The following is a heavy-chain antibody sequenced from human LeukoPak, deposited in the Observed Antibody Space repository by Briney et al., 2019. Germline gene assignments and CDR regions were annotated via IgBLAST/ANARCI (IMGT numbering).Heavy chain of an antibody. D-gene: IGHD4-17*01. Sequence: GGSLRLSCAVSGLTFSSYGMHWVRQAPGKGLEWVAVISYDGSNKYYADSVKGRFTISRDNSKNTLYLQMNSLRAEDTAVYYCAKDHYGDYPDYWGQGTLVTVSS. CDR2: ISYDGSNK. CDR3: AKDHYGDYPDY. V-gene: IGHV3-30*18. CDR1: GLTFSSYG. J-gene: IGHJ4*02.